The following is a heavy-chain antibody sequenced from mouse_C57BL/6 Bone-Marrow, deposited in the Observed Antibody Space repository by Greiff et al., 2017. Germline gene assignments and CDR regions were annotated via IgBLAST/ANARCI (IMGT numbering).Heavy chain of an antibody. CDR3: TGGGLLRDFDF. CDR2: IRLKSDNYAT. Sequence: EVKVEESGGGLVQPGGSMKLSCVASGFTFSNYWMNWVRQSPEKGLEWVAQIRLKSDNYATHYAESVKGRFTISRDDSKSRVYLQMNNLRAEDTGIYYCTGGGLLRDFDFWGQGTTLTVSS. V-gene: IGHV6-3*01. CDR1: GFTFSNYW. J-gene: IGHJ2*01. D-gene: IGHD2-3*01.